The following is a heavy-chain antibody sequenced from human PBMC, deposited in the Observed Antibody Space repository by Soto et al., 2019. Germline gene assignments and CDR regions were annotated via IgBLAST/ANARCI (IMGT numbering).Heavy chain of an antibody. D-gene: IGHD2-8*01. Sequence: LETLSLTCTVSGGSVSNSNYYWGWIRQSPGKGLEWIGSVYYRGRSYSKSSVKSRVTISVDTSKNQFSLNLNSVTASDTAVYYCVSQRTSVLTQAYFDYWGPGALVTVSS. CDR3: VSQRTSVLTQAYFDY. V-gene: IGHV4-39*01. J-gene: IGHJ4*02. CDR1: GGSVSNSNYY. CDR2: VYYRGRS.